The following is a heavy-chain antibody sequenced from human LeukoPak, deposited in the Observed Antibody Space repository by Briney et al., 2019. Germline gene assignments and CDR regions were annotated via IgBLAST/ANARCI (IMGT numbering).Heavy chain of an antibody. CDR3: ARLPYYYDSSGSWFDP. Sequence: PSETLSLTCTVSGGSISSYYWSWIRQPPGKGLEWIGYIYYSGSTNYNPSLKSRVTISVDTSKNQFCLKLSSVTAADTAVYYCARLPYYYDSSGSWFDPWGQGTLVTVSS. J-gene: IGHJ5*02. D-gene: IGHD3-22*01. V-gene: IGHV4-59*08. CDR1: GGSISSYY. CDR2: IYYSGST.